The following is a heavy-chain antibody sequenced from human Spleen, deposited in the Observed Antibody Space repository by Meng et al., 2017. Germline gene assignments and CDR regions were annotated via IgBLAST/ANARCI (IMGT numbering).Heavy chain of an antibody. Sequence: AQLVESGGGGVQPGRSLGLSCAASGCTFSSYGMHWVRQAPGKGLEWVAVIWYDGSNKYYADSVKGRFTISRDNSKNTLYLQMNSLRAEDTAVYYCARPYDSSGYATYFNYWGQGTLVTVSS. CDR3: ARPYDSSGYATYFNY. CDR1: GCTFSSYG. V-gene: IGHV3-33*01. CDR2: IWYDGSNK. J-gene: IGHJ4*02. D-gene: IGHD3-22*01.